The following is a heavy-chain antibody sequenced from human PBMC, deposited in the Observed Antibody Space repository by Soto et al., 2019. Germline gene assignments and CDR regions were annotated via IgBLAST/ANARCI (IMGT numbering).Heavy chain of an antibody. CDR2: ISAYNGNT. CDR3: ARIDIVVVPAATPYYYYYMDV. J-gene: IGHJ6*03. V-gene: IGHV1-18*01. CDR1: GYTFTSYG. Sequence: ASLKVSCKASGYTFTSYGISWVRQAPGQGLEWMGWISAYNGNTNYAQKLQGRVTMTTDTSTSTAYMELRSLRSDDTAVYYCARIDIVVVPAATPYYYYYMDVWGKGTTVTVSS. D-gene: IGHD2-2*01.